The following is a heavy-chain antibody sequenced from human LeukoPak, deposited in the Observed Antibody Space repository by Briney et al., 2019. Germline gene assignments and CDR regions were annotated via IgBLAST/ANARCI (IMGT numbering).Heavy chain of an antibody. V-gene: IGHV4-30-2*01. CDR3: ARRYSSSSEDY. J-gene: IGHJ4*02. CDR1: GGSISSGGYS. D-gene: IGHD6-6*01. Sequence: SQTLSLTCAVSGGSISSGGYSWSWIRQPPGKGLEWIGEINHSGSTNYNPSLKSRVTISVDTSKNQFSLKLSSVTAADTAVYYCARRYSSSSEDYWGQGTLVTVSS. CDR2: INHSGST.